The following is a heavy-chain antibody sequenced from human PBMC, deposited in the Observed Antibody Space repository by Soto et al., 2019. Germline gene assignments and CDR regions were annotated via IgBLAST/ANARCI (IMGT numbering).Heavy chain of an antibody. D-gene: IGHD3-22*01. CDR1: GFTFSSYA. V-gene: IGHV3-43*02. CDR3: AKGYYDSSGSFYYYYGMDV. J-gene: IGHJ6*02. CDR2: ISWDGGST. Sequence: GGSLILSCAASGFTFSSYALHWVRQAPGKGLEWVALISWDGGSTYYADSVKGRFTISRDNSKNSLYLQMNSLRTEDTALYYCAKGYYDSSGSFYYYYGMDVWGQGTTVTVSS.